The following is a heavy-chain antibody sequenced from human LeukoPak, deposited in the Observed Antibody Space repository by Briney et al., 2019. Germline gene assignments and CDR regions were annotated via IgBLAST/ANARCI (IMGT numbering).Heavy chain of an antibody. CDR1: GGSISSHY. D-gene: IGHD1-26*01. CDR3: ARDVGATPGYFDY. Sequence: PSETLSLTCTVSGGSISSHYWSWIRQPPGKGLEWIAYIYYSGNTNYNPSLKSRVTISVDTSKNQFSLKLSSVTAADTAVYYCARDVGATPGYFDYWGQGTLVTVSS. CDR2: IYYSGNT. V-gene: IGHV4-59*11. J-gene: IGHJ4*02.